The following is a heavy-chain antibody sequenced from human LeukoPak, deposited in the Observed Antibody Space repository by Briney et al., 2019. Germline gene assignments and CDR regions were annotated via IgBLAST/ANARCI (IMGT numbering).Heavy chain of an antibody. CDR1: GCTFTSYG. V-gene: IGHV1-18*01. CDR3: AREGGNCSSTSCYNWFDP. J-gene: IGHJ5*02. D-gene: IGHD2-2*01. CDR2: ISAYNGNT. Sequence: ASVKVSCKASGCTFTSYGISWVRQAPGQGLEWMGWISAYNGNTNYAQKLQGRVTMTTDTSTSTAYMELRSLRSDDTAVYYCAREGGNCSSTSCYNWFDPWGQGTLVTVSS.